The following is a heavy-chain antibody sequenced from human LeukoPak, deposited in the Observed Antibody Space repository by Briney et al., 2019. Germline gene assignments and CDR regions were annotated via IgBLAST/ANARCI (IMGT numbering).Heavy chain of an antibody. CDR3: ARRDGYNDY. J-gene: IGHJ4*02. D-gene: IGHD5-24*01. CDR2: ISSNGGST. V-gene: IGHV3-64*01. CDR1: GFTFSSYA. Sequence: GGSLRLSCAASGFTFSSYAMHWVRQAPGEGLEYVSAISSNGGSTYYANSVKGRFTISRDNSKNTLYLQMGSLRAEDMAVYYCARRDGYNDYWGQGTPVTVSS.